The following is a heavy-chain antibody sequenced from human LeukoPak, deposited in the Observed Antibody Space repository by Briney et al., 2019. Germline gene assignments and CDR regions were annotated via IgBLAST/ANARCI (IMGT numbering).Heavy chain of an antibody. D-gene: IGHD6-19*01. Sequence: GESLKISCKGSGYSFTSYWIVWVRQPPGKGLEWMGFNFPGDSDTRYSPSFEGQVTVSADRSINTAYLQWRSLKASDTAMYYCARRDSSGWYSPFDYWGQGTLVTVSP. V-gene: IGHV5-51*01. CDR3: ARRDSSGWYSPFDY. CDR2: NFPGDSDT. CDR1: GYSFTSYW. J-gene: IGHJ4*02.